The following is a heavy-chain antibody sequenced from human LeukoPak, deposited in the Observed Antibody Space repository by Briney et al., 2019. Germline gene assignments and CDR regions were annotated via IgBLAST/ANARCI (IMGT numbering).Heavy chain of an antibody. CDR1: GGSISSYY. CDR3: ASGYCGGACQLGGVDM. CDR2: THYSGAT. V-gene: IGHV4-59*01. Sequence: SSETLSLTCTVSGGSISSYYWSWLRQPPGRGLEYIGYTHYSGATNYNPSLKGRVTISLDTSGNQFSLKLSSVTAADTAVYYCASGYCGGACQLGGVDMWGQGTMVTVSS. D-gene: IGHD2-21*02. J-gene: IGHJ3*02.